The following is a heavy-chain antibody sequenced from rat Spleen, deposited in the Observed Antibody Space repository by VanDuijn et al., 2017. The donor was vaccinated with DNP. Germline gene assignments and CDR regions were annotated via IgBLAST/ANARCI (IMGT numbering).Heavy chain of an antibody. J-gene: IGHJ2*01. CDR3: AKDPTTGITIFDY. CDR1: GFTFSDFY. V-gene: IGHV5-20*01. Sequence: EVQVVESGGGLVQPGRSLKLSCAASGFTFSDFYMAWARQAPTRGLEWVASISYDGGTTYYGDSVKGRFTISRDNAKSTLYLQINSLRSEDTATYYCAKDPTTGITIFDYWGQGVMVTVSS. CDR2: ISYDGGTT. D-gene: IGHD1-9*01.